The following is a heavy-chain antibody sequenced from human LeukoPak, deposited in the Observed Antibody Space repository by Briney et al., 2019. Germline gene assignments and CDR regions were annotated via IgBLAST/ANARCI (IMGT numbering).Heavy chain of an antibody. Sequence: PSETLSLTCTVSGGSISSSNYYWGWIRQPPGKGLEWIGSIYYSGNIYYNPSLKSRVTISVDTSKNQFSLKLSSVTAANTAVYYCARERRVDLYYDFWSGYFMRAAFDIWGQGTMVTVSS. D-gene: IGHD3-3*01. J-gene: IGHJ3*02. CDR1: GGSISSSNYY. V-gene: IGHV4-39*07. CDR2: IYYSGNI. CDR3: ARERRVDLYYDFWSGYFMRAAFDI.